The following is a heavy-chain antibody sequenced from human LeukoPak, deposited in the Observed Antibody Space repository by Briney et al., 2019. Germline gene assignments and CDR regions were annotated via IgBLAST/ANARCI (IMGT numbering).Heavy chain of an antibody. CDR3: ARSYSSSWYHYGMDV. Sequence: SETLSLTCAVYGGSFSGYYWSWIRQPPGKGLEWIGEINHSGSTNYNPSLKSRVTISVDTSKNQFSLKLSSVTAADTAVYYCARSYSSSWYHYGMDVWGQGTTVTVSS. J-gene: IGHJ6*02. CDR1: GGSFSGYY. CDR2: INHSGST. V-gene: IGHV4-34*01. D-gene: IGHD6-13*01.